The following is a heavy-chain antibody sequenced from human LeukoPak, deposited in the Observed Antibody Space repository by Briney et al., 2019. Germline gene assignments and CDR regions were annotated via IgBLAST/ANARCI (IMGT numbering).Heavy chain of an antibody. J-gene: IGHJ4*02. D-gene: IGHD3-22*01. CDR2: ISTNGGST. V-gene: IGHV3-64*01. CDR3: ARGGYYDSSGSFDY. CDR1: GFTFSNYA. Sequence: GGSLRLSCAASGFTFSNYAMYWVRQAPGRGLEYVSAISTNGGSTDYANSVKGRFTISRDNSDNRVFLQMGTLRAEDMAVCYCARGGYYDSSGSFDYWGQGILVTVSS.